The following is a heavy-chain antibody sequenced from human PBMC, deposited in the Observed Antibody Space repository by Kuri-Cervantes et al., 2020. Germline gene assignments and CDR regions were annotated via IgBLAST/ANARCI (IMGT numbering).Heavy chain of an antibody. CDR1: GYTFTGYY. Sequence: ASVKVSCKASGYTFTGYYMHWVRQAPGQGLEWMEWINPNSGGTNYAQKLQGWVTMTRDTSISTAYMELSRLRSDDTAVYYCARQDVSTVTLDYWGQGTLVTVSS. J-gene: IGHJ4*02. CDR3: ARQDVSTVTLDY. V-gene: IGHV1-2*04. D-gene: IGHD4-17*01. CDR2: INPNSGGT.